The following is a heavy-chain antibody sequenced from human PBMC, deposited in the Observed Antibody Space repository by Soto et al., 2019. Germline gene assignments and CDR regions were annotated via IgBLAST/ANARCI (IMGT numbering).Heavy chain of an antibody. V-gene: IGHV3-33*01. CDR3: ARDRSYYDFWSGGLYGMAV. CDR1: GFTFSSYG. J-gene: IGHJ6*02. Sequence: GGSLRLSCAASGFTFSSYGMHWVRQAPGKGLEWVAVIWYDGSNKYYADSVKGRFTISRDNSKNTLYLQMNSLRAEDTAVYYCARDRSYYDFWSGGLYGMAVWGQGTTVTSP. CDR2: IWYDGSNK. D-gene: IGHD3-3*01.